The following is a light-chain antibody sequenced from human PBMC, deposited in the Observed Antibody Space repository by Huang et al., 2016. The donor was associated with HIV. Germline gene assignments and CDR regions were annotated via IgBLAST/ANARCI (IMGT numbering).Light chain of an antibody. Sequence: DVVLTQSPLPLPVPLGRPASISCKSSHSLVHIDGDTNLHWFHQRPGKPPGRLIYKVSNRDPAVPERFSGGGSGTDFTLKISRVVAEDVGIYYCMQGSHWPQTFGPGTKVNI. J-gene: IGKJ3*01. V-gene: IGKV2-30*02. CDR1: HSLVHIDGDTN. CDR3: MQGSHWPQT. CDR2: KVS.